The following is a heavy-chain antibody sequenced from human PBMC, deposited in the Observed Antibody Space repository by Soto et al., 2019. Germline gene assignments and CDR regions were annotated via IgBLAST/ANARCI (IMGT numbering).Heavy chain of an antibody. J-gene: IGHJ4*02. CDR1: GYTFTSYG. CDR2: ISAYNGNT. Sequence: ASVKVSCKASGYTFTSYGISWVRQAPGQGLEWMGWISAYNGNTNYAQKLQGRVTMTTDTSTSTAYMELRSLRSDDTAVYYCARDRYSYAVDGIDYWGQGTLVTVSS. V-gene: IGHV1-18*01. CDR3: ARDRYSYAVDGIDY. D-gene: IGHD5-18*01.